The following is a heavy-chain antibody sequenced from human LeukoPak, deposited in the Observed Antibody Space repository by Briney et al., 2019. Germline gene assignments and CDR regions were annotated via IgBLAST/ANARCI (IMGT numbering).Heavy chain of an antibody. V-gene: IGHV4-39*07. Sequence: PSETLSLTCTVSDGSISSSSYYWGWIRQPPGKGLEWIGSIYYSGSTYYNPSLKSRVTISVATSKNQFSLRLSPMTAADTAVYYCVRGGSKAAATFDYWGQGTLVTVFS. J-gene: IGHJ4*02. CDR3: VRGGSKAAATFDY. CDR1: DGSISSSSYY. CDR2: IYYSGST. D-gene: IGHD2-15*01.